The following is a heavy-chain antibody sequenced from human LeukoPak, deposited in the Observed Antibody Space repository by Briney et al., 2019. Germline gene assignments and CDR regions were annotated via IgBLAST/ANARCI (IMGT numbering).Heavy chain of an antibody. V-gene: IGHV3-11*06. Sequence: GGSLRLSCAASGFTFSDYYMSWIRQAPGKGVEWVSYISSGTSYINYADSVKGRFTISRDNAKNSLYLQMNSLRVEDTAVYYCARDDFWSGYYRGYFDYWGQGTLVTVSS. CDR3: ARDDFWSGYYRGYFDY. CDR2: ISSGTSYI. CDR1: GFTFSDYY. J-gene: IGHJ4*02. D-gene: IGHD3-3*01.